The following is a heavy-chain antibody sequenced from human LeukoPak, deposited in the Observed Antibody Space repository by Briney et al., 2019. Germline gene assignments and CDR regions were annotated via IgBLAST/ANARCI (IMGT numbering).Heavy chain of an antibody. CDR2: ISGSGGST. CDR3: AKLVVRGVTSDDY. Sequence: GGSLTLSCAASGFTFSSYAMSWVRQAPGKGLEWVSSISGSGGSTYYADSVKGQFTISRDNSKNTLYLQMNSLGAEDTAVYYCAKLVVRGVTSDDYWGQGTLVTVSS. CDR1: GFTFSSYA. V-gene: IGHV3-23*01. D-gene: IGHD3-10*01. J-gene: IGHJ4*02.